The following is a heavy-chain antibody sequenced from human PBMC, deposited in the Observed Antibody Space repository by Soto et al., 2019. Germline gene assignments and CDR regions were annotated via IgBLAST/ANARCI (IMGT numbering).Heavy chain of an antibody. J-gene: IGHJ4*02. CDR1: GYTFTSYA. V-gene: IGHV1-3*05. CDR2: INAGNGNT. D-gene: IGHD6-19*01. Sequence: QVQLVQSGAEEKKPGASVKVSCKASGYTFTSYAMHWVRQAPGQRLEWMGWINAGNGNTKYSQKFQGRVTITRDKSQNTAYMELSSLRSEDTAVYYGARGIAVAGTGGEFDSWGQGTLVTVSS. CDR3: ARGIAVAGTGGEFDS.